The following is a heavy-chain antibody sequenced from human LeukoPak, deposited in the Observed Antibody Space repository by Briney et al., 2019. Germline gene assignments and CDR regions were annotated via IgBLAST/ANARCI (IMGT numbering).Heavy chain of an antibody. V-gene: IGHV3-66*01. Sequence: GGSLRLSCAASGFTFSSYAMNWVRQAPGKGLEWVSVIYSGGSTYYADSVKGRFTISRDNSKNTLYLQMNSLRAEDTAVYYCARDAIGVAGMDVWGQGTTVTVSS. CDR1: GFTFSSYA. D-gene: IGHD2-21*01. J-gene: IGHJ6*02. CDR2: IYSGGST. CDR3: ARDAIGVAGMDV.